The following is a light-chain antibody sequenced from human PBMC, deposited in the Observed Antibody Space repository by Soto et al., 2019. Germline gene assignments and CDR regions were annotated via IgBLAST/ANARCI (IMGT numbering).Light chain of an antibody. V-gene: IGKV3-11*01. Sequence: ETMMTQSPDTVSVSLGERATLSCRASQSLRSSLAWYQQKPGQAPRLLIYDASNRATGIPARFSGSGSGTDFTLTISSLEAEDFAVYYCQQRSNWPPITFGQGTRLEIK. CDR2: DAS. CDR3: QQRSNWPPIT. J-gene: IGKJ5*01. CDR1: QSLRSS.